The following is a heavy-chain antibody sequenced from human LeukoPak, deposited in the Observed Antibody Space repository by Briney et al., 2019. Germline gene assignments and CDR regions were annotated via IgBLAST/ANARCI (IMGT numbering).Heavy chain of an antibody. J-gene: IGHJ3*02. CDR3: ARGKFNDYVWGSYRYDAFDI. CDR2: IIPIFGRA. Sequence: SVKVSCKASGGTFSSYAISWVRQAPGQGLEWMGGIIPIFGRANYAQKFQGRVTITADESTSTAYMELSSLRSEDTAVYYCARGKFNDYVWGSYRYDAFDIWGQGTMVPVSA. CDR1: GGTFSSYA. V-gene: IGHV1-69*13. D-gene: IGHD3-16*02.